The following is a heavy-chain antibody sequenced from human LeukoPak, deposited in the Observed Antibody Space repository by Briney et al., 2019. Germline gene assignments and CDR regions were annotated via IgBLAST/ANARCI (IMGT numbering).Heavy chain of an antibody. J-gene: IGHJ4*02. CDR2: IYYSGST. V-gene: IGHV4-39*07. Sequence: SETLSLTCTVSGGSISSCSYYWGWIRQPPGKGLEWIGSIYYSGSTYYNPSLKSRVTISVDTSKNQFSLKLSSVTAADTAVYYCARGRRKFDYWGQGTLVTVSS. CDR1: GGSISSCSYY. CDR3: ARGRRKFDY.